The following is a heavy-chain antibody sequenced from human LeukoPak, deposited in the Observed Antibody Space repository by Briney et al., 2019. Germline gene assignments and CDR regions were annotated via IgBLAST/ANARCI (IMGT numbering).Heavy chain of an antibody. CDR2: INPDSGDT. V-gene: IGHV1-2*02. Sequence: GASVKVSCKASGYTFIDYYIHWVRQAPGQGLEWIGWINPDSGDTNYAQKFQGRVTMTRDTSITTVYMDLSRLRSDDTAVYYCASKTYDPTGYYYFQHWGQGPLVTVSS. J-gene: IGHJ1*01. CDR3: ASKTYDPTGYYYFQH. D-gene: IGHD3-22*01. CDR1: GYTFIDYY.